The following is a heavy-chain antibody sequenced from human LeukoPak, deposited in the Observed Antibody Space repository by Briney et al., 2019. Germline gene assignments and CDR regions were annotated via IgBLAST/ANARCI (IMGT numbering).Heavy chain of an antibody. J-gene: IGHJ4*02. CDR2: ISGSGGST. D-gene: IGHD6-19*01. CDR1: GFTFSSYA. CDR3: AKGLLDPGYSSGWFRYLVY. Sequence: PGGSLRLSCAASGFTFSSYAMSWVRQAPGKGLEWVSAISGSGGSTYYADSVKGRFTISRDNSKNTLYLQMNSLRAEDTAVYYCAKGLLDPGYSSGWFRYLVYWGQGTLVTVSS. V-gene: IGHV3-23*01.